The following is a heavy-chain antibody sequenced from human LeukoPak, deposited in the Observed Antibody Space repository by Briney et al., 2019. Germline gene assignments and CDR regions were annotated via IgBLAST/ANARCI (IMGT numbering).Heavy chain of an antibody. CDR3: GRAYLDYAGRDY. J-gene: IGHJ4*02. CDR2: IDNSGRSI. V-gene: IGHV3-48*03. D-gene: IGHD3/OR15-3a*01. CDR1: GFTFSSYE. Sequence: PGGSLRLSCAAPGFTFSSYEMNWVRQAPGKGLEWVSYIDNSGRSIYYADSVMGRFTVSRDNAENSLYLQMNSLRAEDTAVYYCGRAYLDYAGRDYWGQGTLVTVSS.